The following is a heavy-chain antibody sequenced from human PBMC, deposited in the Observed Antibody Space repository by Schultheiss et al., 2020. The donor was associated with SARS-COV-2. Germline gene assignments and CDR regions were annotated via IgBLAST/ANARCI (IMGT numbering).Heavy chain of an antibody. CDR3: ARLPSSSYLRPYYYGMDV. CDR2: INHSGST. J-gene: IGHJ6*02. Sequence: SETLSLTCAVYGGSFSGNYWSWIRQPPGKGLEWIGEINHSGSTNYNPSLKSRVTISVDTSKNQFSLKLSSVTAADTAVYYCARLPSSSYLRPYYYGMDVWGQGTTVTVSS. CDR1: GGSFSGNY. D-gene: IGHD6-13*01. V-gene: IGHV4-34*01.